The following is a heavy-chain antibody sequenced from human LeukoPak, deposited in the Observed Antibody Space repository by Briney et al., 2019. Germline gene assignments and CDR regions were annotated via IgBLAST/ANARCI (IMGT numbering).Heavy chain of an antibody. Sequence: GGSLRLSCAASGFTFDDYAMHWVRQAPGKGLEWVSGISWNSGSIGYADSVKGRFTISRDNAKNSLYLQMNSLRAEDTAVYYCARDLPNYYDSSGSSAAFDIWGQGTMVTVSS. V-gene: IGHV3-9*01. CDR2: ISWNSGSI. D-gene: IGHD3-22*01. CDR1: GFTFDDYA. CDR3: ARDLPNYYDSSGSSAAFDI. J-gene: IGHJ3*02.